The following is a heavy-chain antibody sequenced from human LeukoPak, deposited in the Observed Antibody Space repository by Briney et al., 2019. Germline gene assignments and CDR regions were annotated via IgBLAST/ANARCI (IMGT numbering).Heavy chain of an antibody. Sequence: GGSLRLSCAASGFTVSSNYMTWVRQAPGKGLEWVSVIYSGGSTFYADSVKGRFTISRDNSKNTLYLQMNSLRAEDTAVYYCARVKYSTTYYFDYWGQGTLVTVSS. CDR1: GFTVSSNY. V-gene: IGHV3-53*01. J-gene: IGHJ4*02. CDR3: ARVKYSTTYYFDY. D-gene: IGHD2/OR15-2a*01. CDR2: IYSGGST.